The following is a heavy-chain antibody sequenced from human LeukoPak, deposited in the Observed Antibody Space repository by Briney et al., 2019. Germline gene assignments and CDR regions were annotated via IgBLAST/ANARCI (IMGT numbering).Heavy chain of an antibody. CDR1: GGSISSYY. CDR3: ARHEGYCSSTSCHGAFDI. D-gene: IGHD2-2*01. Sequence: SETLSLTCTVSGGSISSYYWSWIRQPPGKGLEWIGSIYYSGSTYYSPSLKSRVTISVDTSKNQFSLKLSSVTAADTAVYYCARHEGYCSSTSCHGAFDIWGQGTMVTVPS. J-gene: IGHJ3*02. V-gene: IGHV4-59*05. CDR2: IYYSGST.